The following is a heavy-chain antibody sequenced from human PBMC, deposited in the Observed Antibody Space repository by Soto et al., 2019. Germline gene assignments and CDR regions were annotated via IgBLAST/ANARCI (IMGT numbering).Heavy chain of an antibody. D-gene: IGHD3-3*01. V-gene: IGHV4-4*02. CDR3: ARAPYDFWSGYQNWFDP. CDR1: GGSISSSNW. J-gene: IGHJ5*02. CDR2: IYHSGST. Sequence: PSETLSLTCAVSGGSISSSNWWSWVRQPPGKGLEWIGEIYHSGSTNCNPSLKSRVTISVDKSKNQFSLKLSSVTAADTAVYYCARAPYDFWSGYQNWFDPWGQGTLVTVSS.